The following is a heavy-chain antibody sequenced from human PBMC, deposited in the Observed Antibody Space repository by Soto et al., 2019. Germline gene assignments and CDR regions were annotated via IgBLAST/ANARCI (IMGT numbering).Heavy chain of an antibody. V-gene: IGHV3-21*04. CDR2: ISSSSSYI. Sequence: GGSLRLSCAASGFTFSSYSMNWVRQAPGKGLEWVSSISSSSSYIYYADSVKGRFTISRDNAKNSLKLSSVTAADTAVYYCARDSQVATTHYYYYGMDVWGQGTTVTVSS. D-gene: IGHD5-12*01. J-gene: IGHJ6*02. CDR3: ARDSQVATTHYYYYGMDV. CDR1: GFTFSSYS.